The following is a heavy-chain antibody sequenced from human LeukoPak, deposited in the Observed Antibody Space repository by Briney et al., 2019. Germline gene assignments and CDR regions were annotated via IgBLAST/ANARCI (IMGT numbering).Heavy chain of an antibody. V-gene: IGHV4-34*01. CDR3: ARGYRATQTCYSHHYFDY. Sequence: PSETLSLTCSVYGGSFSGYYWNWIRPPQGNGLEWIGETNHFGSTNYNPSLKSRVTISGDTSKKQFSLKVNSVTAADTAVYYCARGYRATQTCYSHHYFDYWAQGTLVTVSS. CDR1: GGSFSGYY. CDR2: TNHFGST. J-gene: IGHJ4*02. D-gene: IGHD4-11*01.